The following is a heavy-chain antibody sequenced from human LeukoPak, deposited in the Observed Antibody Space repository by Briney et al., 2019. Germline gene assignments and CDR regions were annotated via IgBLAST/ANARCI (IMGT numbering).Heavy chain of an antibody. Sequence: PSETLSLTCTVSGGSISSYYWSWIRQPPGKGLEWIGYIYTSGSTNYNPSLKSRVTISVDTSKNQFSLKLSSVTAADTAVYYCARMTTVVTPGTFDIWGQGTMVTVSS. CDR1: GGSISSYY. CDR2: IYTSGST. D-gene: IGHD4-23*01. CDR3: ARMTTVVTPGTFDI. V-gene: IGHV4-4*09. J-gene: IGHJ3*02.